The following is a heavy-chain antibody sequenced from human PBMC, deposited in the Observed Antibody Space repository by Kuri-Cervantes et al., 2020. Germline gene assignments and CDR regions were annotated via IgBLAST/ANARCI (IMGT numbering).Heavy chain of an antibody. CDR1: GYTSTGYY. CDR3: AVVGGSVAGTYGAFDI. V-gene: IGHV1-18*04. Sequence: ASVKVSCKASGYTSTGYYMHWVRQAPGQGLEWMGWISAYNGNTNYAQKLQGRVTMTTDTSTSTAYMELRSLRSDDTAVYYCAVVGGSVAGTYGAFDIWGQGTMVTVSS. D-gene: IGHD6-19*01. CDR2: ISAYNGNT. J-gene: IGHJ3*02.